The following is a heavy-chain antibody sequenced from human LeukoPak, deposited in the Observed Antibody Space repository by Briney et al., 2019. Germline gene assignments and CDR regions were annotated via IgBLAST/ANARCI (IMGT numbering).Heavy chain of an antibody. CDR2: ISSSSSYT. CDR3: ARGFGISYYGSGSPTDPFDY. Sequence: GASLRLSCAASVFTFSDYYMSVSRQAPGGGVGGFSYISSSSSYTNYASSVRGRSTFSRDNAKNSLYLQMTRPRAEDTAVYYCARGFGISYYGSGSPTDPFDYWGQGTLVTVSS. V-gene: IGHV3-11*05. J-gene: IGHJ4*02. CDR1: VFTFSDYY. D-gene: IGHD3-10*01.